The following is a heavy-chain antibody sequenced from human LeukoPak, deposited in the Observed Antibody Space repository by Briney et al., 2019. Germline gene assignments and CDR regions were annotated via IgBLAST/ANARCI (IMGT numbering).Heavy chain of an antibody. CDR3: ARDGGSAIPFDY. Sequence: GGSLRLSCAASGFTFSTYWMSWVCQAPGKGLEGVANIRQDGGDKYYVDSVKGRFTISRDNAKNSLYLQMNSLTVEDTAVYYCARDGGSAIPFDYSGQGTLVTVSS. V-gene: IGHV3-7*01. CDR1: GFTFSTYW. J-gene: IGHJ4*02. CDR2: IRQDGGDK.